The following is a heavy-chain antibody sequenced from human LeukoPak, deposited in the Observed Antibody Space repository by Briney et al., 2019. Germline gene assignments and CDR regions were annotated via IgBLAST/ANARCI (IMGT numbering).Heavy chain of an antibody. Sequence: ASVNVSCTASGYTFTSYGISWVRQAPGQGLEWMGWISAYNGNTNYAQKLQGRVTMTTDTSTSTAYMELRSPRSDDTAVYYCARRGSERFLEWLSHYYCMDVWGKGTTVTVSS. D-gene: IGHD3-3*01. CDR1: GYTFTSYG. CDR2: ISAYNGNT. V-gene: IGHV1-18*01. J-gene: IGHJ6*03. CDR3: ARRGSERFLEWLSHYYCMDV.